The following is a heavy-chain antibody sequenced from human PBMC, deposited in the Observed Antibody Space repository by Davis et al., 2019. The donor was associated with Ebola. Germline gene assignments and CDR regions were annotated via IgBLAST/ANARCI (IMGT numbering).Heavy chain of an antibody. V-gene: IGHV3-7*01. J-gene: IGHJ6*02. CDR3: ARAPAASDYYYYGMDV. CDR2: IKQDGSEK. Sequence: GESLKISCAASGFTFSSYWMSWVRQAPGKGLEWVANIKQDGSEKYYVDSVKGRFTISRDNAKNSLYLQMNSLRAEDTAVYYCARAPAASDYYYYGMDVWGQGTTVTVSS. CDR1: GFTFSSYW. D-gene: IGHD2-2*01.